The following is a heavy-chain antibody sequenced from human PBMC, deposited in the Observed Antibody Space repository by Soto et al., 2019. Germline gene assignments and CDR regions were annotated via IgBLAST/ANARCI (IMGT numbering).Heavy chain of an antibody. CDR2: IFLMFGAA. CDR1: GGTFNTYA. V-gene: IGHV1-69*19. CDR3: AREVQVHTPAFVY. J-gene: IGHJ4*02. Sequence: QVQLVQSGAEMKKPGSSVKVSCQSSGGTFNTYAMNWVRQAPGQGPEWMGDIFLMFGAANYAPKFQGRVTITADESTGTSSMQLSSLTSEDTALYFCAREVQVHTPAFVYWGQGTLVTVSS. D-gene: IGHD3-10*01.